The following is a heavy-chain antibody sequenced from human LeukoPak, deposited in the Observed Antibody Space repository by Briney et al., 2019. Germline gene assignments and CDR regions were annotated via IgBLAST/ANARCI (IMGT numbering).Heavy chain of an antibody. Sequence: GGSLRLSCAASGFTFSSYSMNWVRQAPGKGLEWVSYISSSSSTIYYADSVKGRFTISRDNAKNSLYLQMNSLRAEDTAVYYCARDSMVTYYYYYYYMDVWGKGTTVTVSS. V-gene: IGHV3-48*04. CDR2: ISSSSSTI. CDR1: GFTFSSYS. CDR3: ARDSMVTYYYYYYYMDV. J-gene: IGHJ6*03. D-gene: IGHD5-18*01.